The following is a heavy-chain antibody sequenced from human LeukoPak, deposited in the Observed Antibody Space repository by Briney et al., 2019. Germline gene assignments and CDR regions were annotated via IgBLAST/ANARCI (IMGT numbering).Heavy chain of an antibody. J-gene: IGHJ4*02. V-gene: IGHV1-2*02. CDR1: GYVFSAYY. Sequence: GASVKVSCKTSGYVFSAYYVHWVRQFPGQGLEWLGWINPKTGATNYALNFQGRVTMTRDTAISTAFLELRGPRSDDTAVYYCASPIGIWGQGTLVTVSS. CDR3: ASPIGI. CDR2: INPKTGAT. D-gene: IGHD1-1*01.